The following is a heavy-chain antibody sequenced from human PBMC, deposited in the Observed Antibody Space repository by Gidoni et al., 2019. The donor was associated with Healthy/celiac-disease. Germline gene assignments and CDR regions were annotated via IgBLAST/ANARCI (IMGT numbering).Heavy chain of an antibody. Sequence: QLQLVQYGPEVKKPGTSGKVSCKASGFTFTSSAVQWVRQARGQRLEGIGWIVVGSGNTNYAQKFQERVTITRDMSTSTAYMELSSLRSEDTAVYYCSSFSAGGELLDYWGQGTLVTVSS. CDR3: SSFSAGGELLDY. CDR1: GFTFTSSA. J-gene: IGHJ4*02. CDR2: IVVGSGNT. D-gene: IGHD1-26*01. V-gene: IGHV1-58*01.